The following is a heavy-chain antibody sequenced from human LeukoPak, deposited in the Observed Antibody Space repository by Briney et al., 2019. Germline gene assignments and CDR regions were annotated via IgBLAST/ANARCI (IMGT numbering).Heavy chain of an antibody. CDR2: ISTSGDGT. Sequence: PGGSLRLSCAASGFTFSSHGMSWVRQTPGKGLEWVSSISTSGDGTVYADSVKGRVTISRDNSKNTLYLQMNSLRAEDTAVYYCARGGGTFEYWGQGTLVTVSS. CDR3: ARGGGTFEY. CDR1: GFTFSSHG. D-gene: IGHD1-1*01. J-gene: IGHJ4*02. V-gene: IGHV3-23*01.